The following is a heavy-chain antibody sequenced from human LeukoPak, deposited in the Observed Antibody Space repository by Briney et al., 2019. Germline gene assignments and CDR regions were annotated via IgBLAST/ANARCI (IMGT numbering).Heavy chain of an antibody. J-gene: IGHJ6*02. CDR3: AVLHYYAMDV. CDR2: ISWNSGTK. D-gene: IGHD2-8*01. V-gene: IGHV3-9*01. CDR1: GFTFDDYA. Sequence: SGGSLRLSCAASGFTFDDYAMHWVRQAPGKDLEWVSGISWNSGTKGYADSVKGRFTISRDNAKNSLYLQMNSLRGEDAALYYCAVLHYYAMDVWGQGTTVTVSS.